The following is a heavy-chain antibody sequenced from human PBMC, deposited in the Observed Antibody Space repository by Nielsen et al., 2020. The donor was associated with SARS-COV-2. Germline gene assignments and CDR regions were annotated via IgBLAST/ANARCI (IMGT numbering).Heavy chain of an antibody. CDR1: GFTFSSYA. CDR2: ISYDGSNK. CDR3: ARVLAVAGSIDY. J-gene: IGHJ4*02. V-gene: IGHV3-30*04. D-gene: IGHD2-15*01. Sequence: GESLKISCAASGFTFSSYAMHWVRQAPGKGLEWVAVISYDGSNKYYADSVKGRFTISRDNAKNTLYLQMNSLRAEDTAVYYCARVLAVAGSIDYWGQGTLVTVSS.